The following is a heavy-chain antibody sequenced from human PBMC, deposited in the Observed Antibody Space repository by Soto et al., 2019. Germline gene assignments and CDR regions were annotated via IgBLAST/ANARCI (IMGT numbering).Heavy chain of an antibody. CDR1: GFTFGDYA. J-gene: IGHJ6*02. CDR2: IRSKAYGGTT. Sequence: PGGSLRLSCTASGFTFGDYAMSWVRQAPGKGLEWVGFIRSKAYGGTTEYAASVKGRFTISRDDSKSIAYLQMNSLKTEDTAVYYCTSHRGYSSPSYYYYGMDVWGQGTTVTVSS. V-gene: IGHV3-49*04. CDR3: TSHRGYSSPSYYYYGMDV. D-gene: IGHD6-19*01.